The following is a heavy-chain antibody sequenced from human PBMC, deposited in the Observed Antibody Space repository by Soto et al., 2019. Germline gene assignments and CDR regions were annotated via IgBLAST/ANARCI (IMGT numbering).Heavy chain of an antibody. V-gene: IGHV1-69*13. CDR1: GGTFSSYA. J-gene: IGHJ6*02. Sequence: GASVKVSCKASGGTFSSYAISWVRQAPGQGLEWMGGIIPIFGTANYAQKFQGRVTITADESTSTAYMELSSLRSEDTAVYYCARDRTYSSGWYDYYYGMDVWGQGTTVTVS. D-gene: IGHD6-19*01. CDR2: IIPIFGTA. CDR3: ARDRTYSSGWYDYYYGMDV.